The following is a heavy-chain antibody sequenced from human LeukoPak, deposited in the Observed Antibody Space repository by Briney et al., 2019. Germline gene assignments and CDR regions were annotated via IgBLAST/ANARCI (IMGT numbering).Heavy chain of an antibody. D-gene: IGHD6-19*01. V-gene: IGHV4-34*01. J-gene: IGHJ4*02. CDR3: ARVGPFSSGAFYFDY. CDR1: GGSFSGYY. CDR2: INHSGST. Sequence: SETLSLTCAVYGGSFSGYYWSWIRQPPGKGLKWIGEINHSGSTNYNPSLKSRVTISVDTSKNQFSLKLSSVTAADTAVYYCARVGPFSSGAFYFDYWGQGTLVTVSS.